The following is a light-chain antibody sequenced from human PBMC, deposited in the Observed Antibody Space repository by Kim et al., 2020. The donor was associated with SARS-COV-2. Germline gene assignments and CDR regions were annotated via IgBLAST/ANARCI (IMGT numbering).Light chain of an antibody. V-gene: IGKV3-11*01. CDR3: QQRSNWPPMYT. J-gene: IGKJ2*01. CDR1: QSVSSY. CDR2: DAS. Sequence: SPGERATLSRRASQSVSSYLAWYQQKPGQDPRLLIYDASNRATGIPARFSGSGSGTDFTLTISSLEPEDFAVYYCQQRSNWPPMYTFGQGTKLEIK.